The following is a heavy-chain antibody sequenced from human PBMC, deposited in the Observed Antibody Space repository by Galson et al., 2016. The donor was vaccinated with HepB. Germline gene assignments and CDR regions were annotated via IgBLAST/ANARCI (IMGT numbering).Heavy chain of an antibody. D-gene: IGHD3-10*02. J-gene: IGHJ3*02. Sequence: SETLSLTCTVSGVSITDYSWNWIRQPPGKGLEWVGYIIHSGSTNHNPSLKSRVTISIDTSKKQFSLKLSSVTAADTAVYYCEKVVVRGVDGDTFDIWGQGTMVTVS. CDR3: EKVVVRGVDGDTFDI. CDR2: IIHSGST. V-gene: IGHV4-4*08. CDR1: GVSITDYS.